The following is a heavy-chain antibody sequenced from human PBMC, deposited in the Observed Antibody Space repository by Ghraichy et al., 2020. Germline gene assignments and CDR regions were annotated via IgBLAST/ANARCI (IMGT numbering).Heavy chain of an antibody. CDR1: GFTFSSYA. J-gene: IGHJ4*02. CDR2: ISGSGGST. D-gene: IGHD3-10*01. CDR3: AKDHYGSGSYYSPFDY. V-gene: IGHV3-23*01. Sequence: GGSLRLSCAASGFTFSSYAMSWVRQAPGKGLEWVSAISGSGGSTYYADSVKGRFTISRDNSKNTLYLQMNSLRAEDTAVYYCAKDHYGSGSYYSPFDYWGQGTLVTVSS.